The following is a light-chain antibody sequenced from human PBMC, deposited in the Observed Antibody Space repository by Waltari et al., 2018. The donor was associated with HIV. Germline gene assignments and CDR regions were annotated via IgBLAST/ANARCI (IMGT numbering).Light chain of an antibody. CDR3: QSYDSSLV. Sequence: QSVLTQPPSVSGAPGQRLTISCTGSRSNIGAGSDVHWYQQIAGAAPKLLIYGDNNRPSGVPDRFSGSKSGTSASLAITGLQAEDAADYYCQSYDSSLVFGGGTKLTV. CDR1: RSNIGAGSD. CDR2: GDN. J-gene: IGLJ2*01. V-gene: IGLV1-40*01.